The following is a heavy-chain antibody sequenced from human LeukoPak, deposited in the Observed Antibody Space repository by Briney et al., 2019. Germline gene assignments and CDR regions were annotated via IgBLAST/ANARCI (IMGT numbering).Heavy chain of an antibody. J-gene: IGHJ4*02. CDR1: GITFSSNA. Sequence: GGSLRLSCAASGITFSSNAMSWVRQAPGKGLEWVSGISGSDGKTDYADSVKGRFTISRDNSQNTLYLQMNSLRADDTAVYYCARERDGRFFDYWGQGTLVTVSS. V-gene: IGHV3-23*01. CDR3: ARERDGRFFDY. CDR2: ISGSDGKT. D-gene: IGHD5-24*01.